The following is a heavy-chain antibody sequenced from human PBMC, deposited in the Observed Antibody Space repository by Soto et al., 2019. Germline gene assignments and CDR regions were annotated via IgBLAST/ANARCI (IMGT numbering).Heavy chain of an antibody. J-gene: IGHJ5*02. CDR2: IYYSGST. Sequence: QLQLQESGPGLVKPSETLSLTCTVSGGSISSSSYYWGWIRQPPGKGLEWIGSIYYSGSTYYNPPFKSRVTISVDTSKNQFSLKLSSVTAADTAVYYCARCGEVLRYFDWLTREPNWFDPWGQGTLVTVSS. V-gene: IGHV4-39*01. CDR1: GGSISSSSYY. D-gene: IGHD3-9*01. CDR3: ARCGEVLRYFDWLTREPNWFDP.